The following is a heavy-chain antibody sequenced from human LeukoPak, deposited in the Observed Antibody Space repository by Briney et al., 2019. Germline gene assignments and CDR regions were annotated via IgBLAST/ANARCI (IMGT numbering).Heavy chain of an antibody. CDR2: IKLDRSGK. Sequence: GGSLRLSCAASGFTLSSYWMSWVRQAPGKGLEWVDNIKLDRSGKCYVYPVKSQFTNSRENAKKQLYLQINSLRAEDTGVYYCARDLYGSSGLDYWGQGTLVTVSS. CDR1: GFTLSSYW. CDR3: ARDLYGSSGLDY. V-gene: IGHV3-7*01. D-gene: IGHD3-22*01. J-gene: IGHJ4*02.